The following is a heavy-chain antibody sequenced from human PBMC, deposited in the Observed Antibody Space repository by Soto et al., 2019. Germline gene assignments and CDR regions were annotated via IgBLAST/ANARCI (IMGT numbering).Heavy chain of an antibody. V-gene: IGHV4-31*03. D-gene: IGHD1-26*01. CDR2: NYYSGIT. CDR3: ASLVGASDYYYYGMDV. CDR1: GGSISSGGYY. J-gene: IGHJ6*02. Sequence: SDTLSLTCTVSGGSISSGGYYWTWIRQHPGKGLEWIGYNYYSGITYYNPSLKSRVTISLDTSKNQFSLKLSSVTAADTAVYYCASLVGASDYYYYGMDVWGQGTTVTVSS.